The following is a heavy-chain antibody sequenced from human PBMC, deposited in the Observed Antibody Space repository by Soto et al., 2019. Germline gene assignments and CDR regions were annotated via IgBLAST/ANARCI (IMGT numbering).Heavy chain of an antibody. D-gene: IGHD1-26*01. CDR3: ARGDEMGVTTSVDY. J-gene: IGHJ4*02. CDR2: IKDSGDFT. Sequence: EVQLVESGGGLVKPGGSLRLSCAASGFTFRNYMMNWVRQGPGKGLEWVSSIKDSGDFTYYADSVRGRFNISRDNAKNSLYLQMNGLRADDTAVYYCARGDEMGVTTSVDYWGQGALVTVSS. V-gene: IGHV3-21*02. CDR1: GFTFRNYM.